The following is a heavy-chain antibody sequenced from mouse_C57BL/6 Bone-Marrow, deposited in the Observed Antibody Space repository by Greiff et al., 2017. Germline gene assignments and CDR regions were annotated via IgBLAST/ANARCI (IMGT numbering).Heavy chain of an antibody. CDR2: FYPGSGSI. CDR3: ARHAYYYGSAWFAY. V-gene: IGHV1-62-2*01. J-gene: IGHJ3*01. CDR1: GYTFTEYT. Sequence: QVQLKQSGAELVKPGASVKLSCKASGYTFTEYTIHWVKQRSGQGLEWIGWFYPGSGSIKYNQKFKDKATLTADKSSSTVYMELSSVTSEDSAVNFCARHAYYYGSAWFAYWGQGTLVTVSA. D-gene: IGHD1-1*01.